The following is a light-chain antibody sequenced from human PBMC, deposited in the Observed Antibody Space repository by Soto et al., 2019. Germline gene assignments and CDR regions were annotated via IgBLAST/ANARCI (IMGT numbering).Light chain of an antibody. J-gene: IGLJ1*01. V-gene: IGLV2-8*01. CDR2: EVV. CDR3: RSYAGSNTDV. Sequence: QSALTQPPCASGSRGQSGTISCTGTKNDIGLYDFVSWYQHHPGKAPRLIIYEVVQRPSGVPDRFSGSKSGNTASLTVSGLQAADEADYFCRSYAGSNTDVFGSGTKVTVL. CDR1: KNDIGLYDF.